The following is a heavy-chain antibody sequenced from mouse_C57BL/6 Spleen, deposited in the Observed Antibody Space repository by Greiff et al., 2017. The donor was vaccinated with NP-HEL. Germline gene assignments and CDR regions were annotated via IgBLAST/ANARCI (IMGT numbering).Heavy chain of an antibody. CDR1: GFTFSDYY. V-gene: IGHV5-12*01. CDR3: ARQVYYYGSMDY. Sequence: EVQLVESGGGLVQPGGSLKLSCAASGFTFSDYYMYWVRQTPEKRLEWVAYISNGGGSTYYPDTVKGRFTISRDNAKNTLYLQMSRLKSEDTAMYYCARQVYYYGSMDYWGQGTSVTVSS. D-gene: IGHD1-1*01. J-gene: IGHJ4*01. CDR2: ISNGGGST.